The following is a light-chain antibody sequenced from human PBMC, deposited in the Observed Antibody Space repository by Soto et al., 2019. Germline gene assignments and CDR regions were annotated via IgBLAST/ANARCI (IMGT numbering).Light chain of an antibody. J-gene: IGKJ2*01. CDR2: DAS. V-gene: IGKV3-20*01. CDR3: QRYDISPFP. Sequence: EIVLTQSPGTLSLSPGERATLSCRASQSVGSTNLAWYQQKPGQAPRLLIYDASSRATGIPDRFNGSRSGTDFTLTISRLEPEDFAVYYCQRYDISPFPFGQGTKLEIK. CDR1: QSVGSTN.